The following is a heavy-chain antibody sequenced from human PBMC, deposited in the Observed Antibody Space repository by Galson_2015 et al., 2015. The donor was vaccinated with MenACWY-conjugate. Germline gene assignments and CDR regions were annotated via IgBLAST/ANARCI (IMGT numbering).Heavy chain of an antibody. D-gene: IGHD1-26*01. CDR2: INAGSGGT. J-gene: IGHJ4*02. CDR3: ARSNGVAGGTLFFDH. Sequence: SVKVSCKASGYTFSTYGIHWVRQAAGQGLEWMGWINAGSGGTRYSQKFQDSVTLTRDTSASKAYMELSSLGFEDTAVYYCARSNGVAGGTLFFDHWGQGTLVTVSS. CDR1: GYTFSTYG. V-gene: IGHV1-3*01.